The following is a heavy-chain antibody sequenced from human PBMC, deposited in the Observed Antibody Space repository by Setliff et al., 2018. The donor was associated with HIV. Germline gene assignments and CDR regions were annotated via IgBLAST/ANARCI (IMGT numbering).Heavy chain of an antibody. CDR3: ARVPTVIYYYYMDV. CDR2: ISSDGGST. V-gene: IGHV3-64*01. D-gene: IGHD2-21*01. CDR1: GFTFSSYA. Sequence: QPGGSLRLSCAASGFTFSSYAMHWVRQATGRGLEYVSAISSDGGSTYYANSVKCRFTISRDNSKNTLYLQLGGLRAEDMAVYYCARVPTVIYYYYMDVWGKGTTVTAP. J-gene: IGHJ6*03.